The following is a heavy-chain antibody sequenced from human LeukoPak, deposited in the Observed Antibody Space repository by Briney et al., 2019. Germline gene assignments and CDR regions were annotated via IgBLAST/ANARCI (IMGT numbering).Heavy chain of an antibody. V-gene: IGHV4-34*01. Sequence: SETLSLTCAVYGGSFSGYYWTWIRQPPGKGLEWIGEINHSGSTNYNPSLKSRVTISRDTSKNQFSLKLSSVTAADTAVYYCARDQWGGNYIHDAFDIWGQGTMVTVSS. J-gene: IGHJ3*02. CDR3: ARDQWGGNYIHDAFDI. D-gene: IGHD4-23*01. CDR2: INHSGST. CDR1: GGSFSGYY.